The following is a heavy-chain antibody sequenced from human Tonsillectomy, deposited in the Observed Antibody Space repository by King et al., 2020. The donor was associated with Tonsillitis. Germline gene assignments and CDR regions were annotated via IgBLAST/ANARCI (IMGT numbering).Heavy chain of an antibody. V-gene: IGHV4-34*01. CDR1: GGSVSGYY. J-gene: IGHJ6*03. CDR3: ASLKPYYYGSGSYYNYYYMDV. CDR2: INHSGST. Sequence: VQLQQWGAGLLKPSETLSLTCAVYGGSVSGYYWSWIRQPPGKGLEGIGEINHSGSTNYNPSLKSRVTISVDTSKNQFSLKLSSVTAADTAVYYCASLKPYYYGSGSYYNYYYMDVWGRGTTVTVSS. D-gene: IGHD3-10*01.